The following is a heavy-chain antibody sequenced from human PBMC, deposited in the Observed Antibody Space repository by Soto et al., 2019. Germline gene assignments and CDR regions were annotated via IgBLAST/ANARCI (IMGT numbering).Heavy chain of an antibody. J-gene: IGHJ5*02. V-gene: IGHV3-21*01. CDR1: GFTFSTYG. D-gene: IGHD3-10*01. CDR3: APSRITMIRGVIINRPYNWFDP. CDR2: ISRSGDYI. Sequence: EVQLVESGGGLVKPGGSLRLSCAASGFTFSTYGMNWVRQAPGKGLEWVSSISRSGDYIYHADSVEGRFTISRDNSKNSLFLQMNSLRAEDTAVYYCAPSRITMIRGVIINRPYNWFDPWGQGTLVTVSS.